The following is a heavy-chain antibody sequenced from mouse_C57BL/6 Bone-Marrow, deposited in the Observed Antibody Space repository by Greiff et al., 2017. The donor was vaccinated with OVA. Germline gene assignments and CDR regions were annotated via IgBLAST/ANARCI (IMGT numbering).Heavy chain of an antibody. CDR3: TKTCYVGAMDY. CDR2: IDPENGAT. V-gene: IGHV14-4*01. D-gene: IGHD1-1*01. J-gene: IGHJ4*01. CDR1: GFNIKDDY. Sequence: VQLQQSGAELVRPGASVKLSCTASGFNIKDDYMHWVKQRPEQGLAWIGWIDPENGATEYASKFQGKATITADPSSNPAYLQLSSLTSEDTAVYYCTKTCYVGAMDYWGQGTSVTVSS.